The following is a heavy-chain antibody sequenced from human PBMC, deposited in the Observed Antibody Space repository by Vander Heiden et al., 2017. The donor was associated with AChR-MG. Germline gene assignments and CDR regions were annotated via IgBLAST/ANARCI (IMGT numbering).Heavy chain of an antibody. J-gene: IGHJ4*02. CDR3: AIPPPIVVVVAATDFDY. Sequence: EVQLLESGGGLVQPGGSLRLPCAASGFTFSSYAMSWVRQAPGKGLEWVSAISGSGGSTYYADSVKGRFTISRDNSKNTLYLQMNSLRAEDTAVYYCAIPPPIVVVVAATDFDYWGQGTLVTVSS. CDR1: GFTFSSYA. CDR2: ISGSGGST. D-gene: IGHD2-15*01. V-gene: IGHV3-23*01.